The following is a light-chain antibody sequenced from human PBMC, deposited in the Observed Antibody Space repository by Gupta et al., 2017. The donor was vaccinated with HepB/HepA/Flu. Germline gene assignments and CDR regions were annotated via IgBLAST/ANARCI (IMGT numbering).Light chain of an antibody. CDR1: LNIGGS. V-gene: IGKV1-39*01. CDR2: AAS. CDR3: LQGYSSPLT. Sequence: DIQMTQSSSSLSVSIGDRVPITFRASLNIGGSLNWYQQKPRKAPNLLIYAASTFYNRVPSRFTGSGSVTDFTLTISRLQPEDFVTYYSLQGYSSPLTFGAGTKVEIK. J-gene: IGKJ4*01.